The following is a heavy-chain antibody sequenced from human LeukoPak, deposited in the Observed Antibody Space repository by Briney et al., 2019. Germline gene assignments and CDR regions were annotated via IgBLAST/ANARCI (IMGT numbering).Heavy chain of an antibody. Sequence: TSETLSLTCAVYGGSFSGYYWSWIRQPPGKGLEWIGEINHSGSTNYNPSLKSRVTISVDTSKNQFSLKLSSVTAADTAVYYCARAAPGRRQWLVWGYFQHWGQGTLVTVSS. D-gene: IGHD6-19*01. CDR1: GGSFSGYY. CDR3: ARAAPGRRQWLVWGYFQH. V-gene: IGHV4-34*01. J-gene: IGHJ1*01. CDR2: INHSGST.